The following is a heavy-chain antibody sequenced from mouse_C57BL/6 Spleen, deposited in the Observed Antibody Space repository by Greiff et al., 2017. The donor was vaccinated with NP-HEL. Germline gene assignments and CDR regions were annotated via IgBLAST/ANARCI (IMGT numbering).Heavy chain of an antibody. CDR2: INPNNGGT. D-gene: IGHD1-1*01. V-gene: IGHV1-26*01. Sequence: LKESGPELVKPGASVKISCKASGYTFTDYYMNWVKQSHGKSLEWIGDINPNNGGTSYNQKFKGKATLTVDKSSSTAYMELRSLTSEDSAVYYCARPYSWYFDVWGTGTTVTVSS. CDR3: ARPYSWYFDV. J-gene: IGHJ1*03. CDR1: GYTFTDYY.